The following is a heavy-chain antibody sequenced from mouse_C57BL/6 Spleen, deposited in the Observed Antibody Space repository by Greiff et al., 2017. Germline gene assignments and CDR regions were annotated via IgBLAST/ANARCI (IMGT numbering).Heavy chain of an antibody. V-gene: IGHV1-15*01. CDR2: IDPETGGT. CDR3: TRKDDGYFYYFDY. CDR1: GYTFTDYE. D-gene: IGHD2-3*01. J-gene: IGHJ2*01. Sequence: QVQLQQSGAELVRPGASVTLSCKASGYTFTDYEMHWVKQTPVHGLEWIGAIDPETGGTAYNQKFKGKAILTADKSSSTAYMELRSLTSEDSAVYYCTRKDDGYFYYFDYWGQGTTLTVSS.